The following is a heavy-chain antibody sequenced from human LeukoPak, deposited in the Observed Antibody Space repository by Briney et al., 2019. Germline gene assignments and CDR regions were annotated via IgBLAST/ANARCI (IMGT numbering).Heavy chain of an antibody. V-gene: IGHV3-73*01. CDR2: IRSKANNYAT. D-gene: IGHD4-17*01. CDR3: WLPGENYGDSVDY. J-gene: IGHJ4*02. Sequence: GGSLRLSCVASGFSFSDYYMSWIRQASGKGLEWVGRIRSKANNYATAYAASVKGRFTISRDDSKNTAYLQMNSLKTEDTAVYYCWLPGENYGDSVDYWGQGTLVTVSS. CDR1: GFSFSDYY.